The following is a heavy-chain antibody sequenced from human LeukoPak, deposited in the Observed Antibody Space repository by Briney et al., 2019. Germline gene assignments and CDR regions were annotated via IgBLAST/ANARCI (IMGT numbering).Heavy chain of an antibody. V-gene: IGHV3-30*18. CDR3: AKGLPLAYCGGDCLTHFDC. CDR2: ISYDGSNT. D-gene: IGHD2-21*02. CDR1: GFTFSIYV. Sequence: GGSLRLSCAASGFTFSIYVMHWVRQAPGKGLEWVAVISYDGSNTYYEDYVKGRFTISSDKSKNTLYLQMNSLRAEDTAVYYCAKGLPLAYCGGDCLTHFDCWGQGTLVTVSS. J-gene: IGHJ4*02.